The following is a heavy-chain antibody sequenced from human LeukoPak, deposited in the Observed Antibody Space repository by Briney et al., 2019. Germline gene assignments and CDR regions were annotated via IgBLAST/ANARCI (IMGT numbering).Heavy chain of an antibody. D-gene: IGHD3-10*01. V-gene: IGHV4-34*01. CDR1: GGSFSGYF. CDR2: INPSGSA. Sequence: SETLSLTCAVYGGSFSGYFWSWIRQPPGKGLEWIGEINPSGSANYNPSLKSRVTISVDTSKNQLSLKLSSVTAADTAVYYCARFGTYWGQGTLVTVSS. CDR3: ARFGTY. J-gene: IGHJ4*02.